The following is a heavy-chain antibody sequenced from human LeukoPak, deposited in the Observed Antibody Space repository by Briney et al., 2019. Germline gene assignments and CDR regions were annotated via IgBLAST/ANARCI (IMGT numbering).Heavy chain of an antibody. CDR1: GYTFTSYY. CDR3: ARDGYSSSWQLNWFDP. V-gene: IGHV1-46*01. D-gene: IGHD6-13*01. CDR2: INPSGGST. J-gene: IGHJ5*02. Sequence: ASVKVSCKASGYTFTSYYMHWVRQAPGQGLGWMGIINPSGGSTSYAQKFQGRVTMTRDTSTSTVYMELSSLRSEDTAVYYCARDGYSSSWQLNWFDPWGQGTLVTVSS.